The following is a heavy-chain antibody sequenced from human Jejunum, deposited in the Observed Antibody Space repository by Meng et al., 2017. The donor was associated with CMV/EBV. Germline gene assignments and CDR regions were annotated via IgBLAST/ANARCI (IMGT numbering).Heavy chain of an antibody. CDR3: VRDVYLGGATLFDY. CDR2: INMYTGKP. J-gene: IGHJ4*02. V-gene: IGHV7-4-1*02. CDR1: GYTFTNYA. D-gene: IGHD1-26*01. Sequence: QVQLVQSGSELKKPGASVKVSCKASGYTFTNYAINWVRQAPGQGLAWMGWINMYTGKPTYGQGFTGRFVFSLDTSVSTAYLQISSLKAEDTAVYYCVRDVYLGGATLFDYWGQGTLVTVSS.